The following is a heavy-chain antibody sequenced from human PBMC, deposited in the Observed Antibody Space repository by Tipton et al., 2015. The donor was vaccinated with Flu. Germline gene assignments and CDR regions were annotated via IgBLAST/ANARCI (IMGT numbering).Heavy chain of an antibody. CDR1: GGSISSGSYY. V-gene: IGHV4-61*02. J-gene: IGHJ4*02. Sequence: TLSLTCTVSGGSISSGSYYWSWIRQPAGKGLEWIGRIYTSRSTNYNPSLKSRVTISVDTSKNQFSLKLSSVTAADSAVYYCARGRAVAGFRGFDYWGQGTLVTVS. CDR2: IYTSRST. D-gene: IGHD6-19*01. CDR3: ARGRAVAGFRGFDY.